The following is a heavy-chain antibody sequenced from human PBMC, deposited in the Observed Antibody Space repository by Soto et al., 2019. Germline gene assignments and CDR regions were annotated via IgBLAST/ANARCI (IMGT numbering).Heavy chain of an antibody. Sequence: SETLSLTCAFSSCSISSTNWWIWVRQPPGKGLEWIGEIFHGGSTNYNPSLKSRVTISVDKSKNQFSLKMSSVTAADTAVYYCAREPGSGTYYFDYWGRGTLVTVSS. D-gene: IGHD3-10*01. V-gene: IGHV4-4*02. CDR2: IFHGGST. J-gene: IGHJ4*02. CDR1: SCSISSTNW. CDR3: AREPGSGTYYFDY.